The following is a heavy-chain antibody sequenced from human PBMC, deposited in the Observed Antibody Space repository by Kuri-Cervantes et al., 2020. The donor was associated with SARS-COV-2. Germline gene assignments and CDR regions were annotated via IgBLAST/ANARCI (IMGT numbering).Heavy chain of an antibody. Sequence: ESLKISCTVSGGSISSYYWSWIRQPAGKGLEWNGRIYTSGSTNYNPSLKSRVTMSVDTSKNQFSLKLSSVTAADTAVYYCARISRTYAFDIWGQGTMVTVSS. J-gene: IGHJ3*02. D-gene: IGHD1-14*01. CDR3: ARISRTYAFDI. CDR1: GGSISSYY. CDR2: IYTSGST. V-gene: IGHV4-4*07.